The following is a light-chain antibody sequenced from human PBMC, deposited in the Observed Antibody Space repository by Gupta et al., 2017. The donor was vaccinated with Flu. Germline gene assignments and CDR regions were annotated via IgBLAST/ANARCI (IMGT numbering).Light chain of an antibody. CDR1: QCLVYNTISTF. CDR3: MQGPHRPPT. CDR2: KVS. J-gene: IGKJ2*01. Sequence: IDCMSIQCLVYNTISTFLNWFQQRPGQSPSRLSYKVSNLESGVPDRFSGSGSGTDFTLKISRVQAEDVGAYYCMQGPHRPPTFGQGTKLVIK. V-gene: IGKV2-30*01.